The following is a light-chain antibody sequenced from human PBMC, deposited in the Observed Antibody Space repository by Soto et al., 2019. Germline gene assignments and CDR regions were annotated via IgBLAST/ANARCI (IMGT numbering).Light chain of an antibody. CDR1: QGIANE. V-gene: IGKV1-6*01. CDR3: LQDATYPST. J-gene: IGKJ1*01. Sequence: AIQMTQSPSSLSASVGDRVTITCRASQGIANELGWFQQKPGKAPRLLISAASSLQSGVPSRFSGSGSGTDFALTISSLQPEDFATYYCLQDATYPSTFGQGTKVEIK. CDR2: AAS.